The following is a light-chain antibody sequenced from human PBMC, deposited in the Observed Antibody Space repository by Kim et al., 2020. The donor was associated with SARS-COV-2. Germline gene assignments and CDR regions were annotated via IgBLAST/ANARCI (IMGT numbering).Light chain of an antibody. CDR2: GSS. CDR3: QQYSSFPRT. CDR1: QSVNSNY. Sequence: SPGKRATLSCRASQSVNSNYLAGYKQKPGQAPRLLIYGSSSRASGIPDRFSGSGSGTDFTLTISRLEPEDFAVYYCQQYSSFPRTFGQGTKVDIK. V-gene: IGKV3-20*01. J-gene: IGKJ1*01.